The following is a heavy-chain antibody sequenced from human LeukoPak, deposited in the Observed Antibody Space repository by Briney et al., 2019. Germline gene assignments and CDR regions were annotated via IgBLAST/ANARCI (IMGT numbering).Heavy chain of an antibody. J-gene: IGHJ4*02. CDR1: GFTFSRNA. V-gene: IGHV3-64D*08. Sequence: PGGSLRLSCSASGFTFSRNAMHWVRQAPEKGLEYVSGISSDGGSTYYPDPMKGRFTISRDNSKNTLYLQMTSLRPEDTALYYCVKDWVATIVDPRHFDNWVQGTPVTVSS. CDR3: VKDWVATIVDPRHFDN. D-gene: IGHD5-24*01. CDR2: ISSDGGST.